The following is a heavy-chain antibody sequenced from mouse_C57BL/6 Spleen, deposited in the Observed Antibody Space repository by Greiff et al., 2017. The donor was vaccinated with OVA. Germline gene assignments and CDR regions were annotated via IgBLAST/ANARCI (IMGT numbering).Heavy chain of an antibody. J-gene: IGHJ3*01. Sequence: QVQLQQSGAELVRPGTSVKLSCKASGYTFTSYWMHWVKQRPGQGLEWIGVIDPSDSYTNYNQKFKGKATLTVDTSSSTAYMQLSSLTSEDSAVYYCARREVYYGSSYVAYWGQGTLVTVSA. D-gene: IGHD1-1*01. CDR2: IDPSDSYT. CDR1: GYTFTSYW. CDR3: ARREVYYGSSYVAY. V-gene: IGHV1-59*01.